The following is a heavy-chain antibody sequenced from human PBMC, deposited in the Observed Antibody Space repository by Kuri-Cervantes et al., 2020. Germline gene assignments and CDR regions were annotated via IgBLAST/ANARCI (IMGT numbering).Heavy chain of an antibody. D-gene: IGHD1-26*01. J-gene: IGHJ4*02. CDR3: AGSLSGSRDY. V-gene: IGHV4-34*01. CDR2: INHRGRT. Sequence: SQTLSLTCAVFGGSFSDYFWTWIRQTPGMGLEWIGEINHRGRTNYNPSLKSRVTISVDTSKNQFSLKLSSVTAADTAVYYCAGSLSGSRDYWGQGTLVTVSS. CDR1: GGSFSDYF.